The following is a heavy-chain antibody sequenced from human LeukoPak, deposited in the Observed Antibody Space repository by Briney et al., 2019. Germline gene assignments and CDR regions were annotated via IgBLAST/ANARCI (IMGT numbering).Heavy chain of an antibody. CDR2: INSNSGAT. D-gene: IGHD1-26*01. Sequence: ASVKVSCKTSGYSFTDYYMHWVRQAPGQGPEWMGWINSNSGATNYAQKFQGRVTMTRDTSISTVYMELSSLRSDDTAVYYCARGRDRGASTPFDYWGQGTLVTVSS. V-gene: IGHV1-2*02. CDR1: GYSFTDYY. J-gene: IGHJ4*02. CDR3: ARGRDRGASTPFDY.